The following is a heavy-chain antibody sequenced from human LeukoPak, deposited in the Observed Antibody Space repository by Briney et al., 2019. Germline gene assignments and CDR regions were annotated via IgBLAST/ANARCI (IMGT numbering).Heavy chain of an antibody. V-gene: IGHV3-74*01. J-gene: IGHJ4*02. Sequence: PGGSLRLSCAASGFSFSGHWMHWARQLPGKGLVWVSRISPTGSTTSYADSVKGRFTVSRDNAKNTLYLQVNNLRAEDTAVYYCARGPSSNWSGLDFWDQGTLLTVSS. D-gene: IGHD6-13*01. CDR3: ARGPSSNWSGLDF. CDR2: ISPTGSTT. CDR1: GFSFSGHW.